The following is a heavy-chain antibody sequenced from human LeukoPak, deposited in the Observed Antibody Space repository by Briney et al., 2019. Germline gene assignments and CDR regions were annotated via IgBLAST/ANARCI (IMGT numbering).Heavy chain of an antibody. CDR2: IYYSGST. V-gene: IGHV4-59*01. CDR3: ATTYSTPSIAGYYYGMDV. CDR1: GGSISRYY. Sequence: SETLSLTCTVSGGSISRYYWNWIRQPPGKGLEWIGYIYYSGSTNYNPSLKSRVTISVDTSKNQFSLKLSSVTAADTAVYYCATTYSTPSIAGYYYGMDVWGQGTTVTVSS. J-gene: IGHJ6*02. D-gene: IGHD6-6*01.